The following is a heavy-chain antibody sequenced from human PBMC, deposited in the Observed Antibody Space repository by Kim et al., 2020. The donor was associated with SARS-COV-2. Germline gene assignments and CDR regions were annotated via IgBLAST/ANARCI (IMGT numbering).Heavy chain of an antibody. V-gene: IGHV4-34*01. J-gene: IGHJ4*02. D-gene: IGHD6-13*01. CDR1: GRSFSGYY. CDR2: INHSGST. CDR3: ARGVGSSSWYRVDY. Sequence: SETLSLTCAVYGRSFSGYYWSWIRQPPGKGLEWIGEINHSGSTNYNPSLKSRVTISVDTSKNQFSLKLSSVTAADTAVYYCARGVGSSSWYRVDYWGQGTLVTVSS.